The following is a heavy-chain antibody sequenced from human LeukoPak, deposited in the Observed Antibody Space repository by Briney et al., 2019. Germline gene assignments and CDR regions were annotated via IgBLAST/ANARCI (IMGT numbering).Heavy chain of an antibody. Sequence: GESLKISCAASGFTFRSYWMSWVRQAPGKGLEWVANIKQDGSEKYYVDSVKGRFTISRDNAKNSLYLQMNSLRAEDTAVYYCASDRDYYDSSGYLFDYWGQGTLVTVSS. D-gene: IGHD3-22*01. J-gene: IGHJ4*02. V-gene: IGHV3-7*01. CDR2: IKQDGSEK. CDR3: ASDRDYYDSSGYLFDY. CDR1: GFTFRSYW.